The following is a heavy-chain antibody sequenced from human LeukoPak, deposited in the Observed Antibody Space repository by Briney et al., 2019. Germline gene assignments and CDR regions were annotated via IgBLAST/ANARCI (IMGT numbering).Heavy chain of an antibody. CDR1: GFTFTTYY. Sequence: PGGSLRLSCAASGFTFTTYYMIWVRQAPGKGLEWVANINQDGSVKNYVDSVKGRFTFSRDNAKNSVYLQMDSLRADATAVYYCARENWSIDYWGQGALATVSS. CDR2: INQDGSVK. V-gene: IGHV3-7*01. D-gene: IGHD1-1*01. CDR3: ARENWSIDY. J-gene: IGHJ4*02.